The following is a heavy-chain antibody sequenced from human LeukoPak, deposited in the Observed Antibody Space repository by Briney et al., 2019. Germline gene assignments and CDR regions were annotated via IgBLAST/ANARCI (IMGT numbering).Heavy chain of an antibody. CDR3: ARVRVGATYDAFDI. CDR1: GFTFDDYG. CDR2: INWNGGST. V-gene: IGHV3-20*04. J-gene: IGHJ3*02. D-gene: IGHD1-26*01. Sequence: GGSLRLSCAASGFTFDDYGMSWVRQAPGKGLEWVSGINWNGGSTGYADSVKGRFTISRDNAENSLYLQMNSLRAEDAALYYCARVRVGATYDAFDIWGQGTMVTVSS.